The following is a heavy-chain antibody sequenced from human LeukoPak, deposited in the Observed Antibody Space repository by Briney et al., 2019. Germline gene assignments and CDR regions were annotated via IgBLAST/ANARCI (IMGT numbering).Heavy chain of an antibody. Sequence: AGGSLRLSCAASGFTFSTYTMNWVRQAPGKGLEWVSYISSSSTYIYYADSVKGRFTISRDNAKNSLYLQMNNLRAEDTAMYYCARDGDYGGTDFDSWGQGTLVTVSS. CDR3: ARDGDYGGTDFDS. D-gene: IGHD4-23*01. CDR1: GFTFSTYT. V-gene: IGHV3-21*01. CDR2: ISSSSTYI. J-gene: IGHJ4*02.